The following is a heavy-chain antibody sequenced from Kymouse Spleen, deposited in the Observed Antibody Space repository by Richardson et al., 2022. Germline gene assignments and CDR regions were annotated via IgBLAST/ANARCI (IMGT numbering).Heavy chain of an antibody. CDR1: GFTFSSYS. CDR2: ISSSSSYI. D-gene: IGHD3-3*01. J-gene: IGHJ6*02. V-gene: IGHV3-21*03. CDR3: AGYDFWSGLYYYYGMDV. Sequence: EVQLVESGGGLVKPGGSLRLSCAASGFTFSSYSMNWVRQAPGKGLEWVSSISSSSSYIYYADSVKGRFTISRDNAKNSLYLQMNSLRAEDTAVYYCAGYDFWSGLYYYYGMDVWGQGTTVTVSS.